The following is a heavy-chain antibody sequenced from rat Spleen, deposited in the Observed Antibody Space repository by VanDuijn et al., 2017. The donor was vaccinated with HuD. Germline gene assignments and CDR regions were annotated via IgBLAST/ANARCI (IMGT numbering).Heavy chain of an antibody. Sequence: EVQLVESGGGLVQPGRSLKLSCAASGFTFSDYYMAWVRQAPTKGLEWVASISYDGGSTYYRDSVKGRFTVSRDNAKSTLYLQMNSLKSEDTATYYCARRDSEYFDYWGQGVMVTVSS. J-gene: IGHJ2*01. CDR1: GFTFSDYY. V-gene: IGHV5-20*01. CDR2: ISYDGGST. CDR3: ARRDSEYFDY. D-gene: IGHD4-3*01.